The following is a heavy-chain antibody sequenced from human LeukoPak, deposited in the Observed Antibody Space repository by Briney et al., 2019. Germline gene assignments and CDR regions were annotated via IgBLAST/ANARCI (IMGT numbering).Heavy chain of an antibody. CDR3: ARDPVDGYSHYDY. Sequence: VASVKVSCKASGYTLTDYHMLWVRQAPGQGLEWMAWMKPNSGGINYAQEFQGRVTVTRDTSISTAYMELSSLRSDDTAIYYCARDPVDGYSHYDYWGQGTLVTVSS. CDR1: GYTLTDYH. J-gene: IGHJ4*02. D-gene: IGHD5-18*01. V-gene: IGHV1-2*02. CDR2: MKPNSGGI.